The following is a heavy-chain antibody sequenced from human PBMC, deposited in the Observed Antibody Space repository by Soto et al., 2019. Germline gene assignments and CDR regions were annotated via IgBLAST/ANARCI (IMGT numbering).Heavy chain of an antibody. CDR2: IYSGGTT. V-gene: IGHV3-66*01. Sequence: EVHLVESGGGLVQPGGSLTLSCEASGFTVSSTYMSWARQAPGKGLEWVSVIYSGGTTYYADSVKGRFTISRDDSKNTVYLQMDSLRADDMAVYYCARGADYWGQGTLGTGSS. CDR1: GFTVSSTY. J-gene: IGHJ4*02. CDR3: ARGADY.